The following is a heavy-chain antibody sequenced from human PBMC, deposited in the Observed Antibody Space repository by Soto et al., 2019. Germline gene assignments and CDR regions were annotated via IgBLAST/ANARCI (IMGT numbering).Heavy chain of an antibody. J-gene: IGHJ5*02. CDR1: GGSISIYY. Sequence: SDTLSLTCTVSGGSISIYYLSWIRQPPGKALEWIGYIYYTGSTNYNPSLKSRVTISVDTSKNQFSLKLSSVTAADTAVYYCARGLTGLDPWCQGTLLTVSS. V-gene: IGHV4-59*01. CDR3: ARGLTGLDP. CDR2: IYYTGST.